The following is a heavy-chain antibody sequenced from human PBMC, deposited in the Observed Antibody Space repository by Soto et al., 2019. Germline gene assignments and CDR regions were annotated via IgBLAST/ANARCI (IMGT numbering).Heavy chain of an antibody. J-gene: IGHJ4*02. V-gene: IGHV3-66*01. CDR1: GFTVSSNY. CDR3: ASGASGNYR. CDR2: IYSGGTT. D-gene: IGHD3-10*01. Sequence: EVQLVESGGGLVQPGGSLRLSCSASGFTVSSNYMTWVRQAPGKGLEWVSNIYSGGTTSYADSVKGRFTISRDNSKNTLFLQMNSQRDDDTAVYYCASGASGNYRWGQGTLVTVSS.